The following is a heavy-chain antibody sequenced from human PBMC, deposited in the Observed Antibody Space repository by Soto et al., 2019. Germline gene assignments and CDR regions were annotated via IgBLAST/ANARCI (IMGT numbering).Heavy chain of an antibody. CDR2: ISAYNGNT. J-gene: IGHJ4*02. Sequence: GASVKVSCKASGYTFTSYGISWVRQAPGQGLEWMGWISAYNGNTNYAQKLQGRVTMTTDTSTSTAYMELRSLRSDDTAVYYCARDESRYSSGWYEAPISDYWGQGTLVTVSS. V-gene: IGHV1-18*01. D-gene: IGHD6-19*01. CDR1: GYTFTSYG. CDR3: ARDESRYSSGWYEAPISDY.